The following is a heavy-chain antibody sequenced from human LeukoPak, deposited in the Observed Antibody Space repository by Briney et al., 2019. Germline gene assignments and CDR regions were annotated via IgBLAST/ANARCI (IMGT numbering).Heavy chain of an antibody. CDR2: ISAYNGNT. J-gene: IGHJ5*02. D-gene: IGHD2-15*01. V-gene: IGHV1-18*01. CDR3: ARALVVVARFNWFDP. Sequence: ASVKVSCKASGYTFTSYGISWVRQAPGQGLEWMGWISAYNGNTNYAQKLQGRVTMTTDTSTSTAYMELRSLRSDDTAVYYCARALVVVARFNWFDPWGQGTLVTVSS. CDR1: GYTFTSYG.